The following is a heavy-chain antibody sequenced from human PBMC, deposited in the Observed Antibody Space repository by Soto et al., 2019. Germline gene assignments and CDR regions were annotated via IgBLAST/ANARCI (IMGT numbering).Heavy chain of an antibody. CDR1: GFTFSNAW. V-gene: IGHV3-15*01. Sequence: NPGGSLRPSCAASGFTFSNAWMSWVRQAPGKGLEWVGRIKSESDRGTTDYAAPVKGRFTISRDDSNNTLYLHMNSLETEDTAVYYCTIMRGPRRSSSSWYYFDFWGQGTLVTVSS. J-gene: IGHJ4*02. CDR3: TIMRGPRRSSSSWYYFDF. CDR2: IKSESDRGTT. D-gene: IGHD6-13*01.